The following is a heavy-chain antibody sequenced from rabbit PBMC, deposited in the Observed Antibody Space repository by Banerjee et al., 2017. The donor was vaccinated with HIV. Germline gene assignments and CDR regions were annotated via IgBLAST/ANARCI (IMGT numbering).Heavy chain of an antibody. D-gene: IGHD6-1*01. CDR2: IYTGSGST. V-gene: IGHV1S45*01. CDR1: GFSFSSSYW. CDR3: GRDLGAGYAPSL. Sequence: QEQLVESGGDLVKPGASLTLTCTASGFSFSSSYWICWVRQAPGKGLEWIGCIYTGSGSTYYASWAKGRFTISKTSSTTVTLQMTSLTVADTATYFCGRDLGAGYAPSLWGPGTLVTVS. J-gene: IGHJ4*01.